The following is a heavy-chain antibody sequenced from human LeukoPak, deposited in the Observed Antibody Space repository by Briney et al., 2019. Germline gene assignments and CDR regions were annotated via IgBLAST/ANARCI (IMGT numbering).Heavy chain of an antibody. Sequence: TGGSLRLSCAASGFTFSSYSMNWVRQAPGKGLEWVSSISSSSSYIYYADSVKGRFTISRDNAKNSLYLQMNSLRAEDTAVYYCARDPVDYYDSSGYYPDYWGQGTLVTVSS. V-gene: IGHV3-21*01. CDR3: ARDPVDYYDSSGYYPDY. CDR1: GFTFSSYS. J-gene: IGHJ4*02. D-gene: IGHD3-22*01. CDR2: ISSSSSYI.